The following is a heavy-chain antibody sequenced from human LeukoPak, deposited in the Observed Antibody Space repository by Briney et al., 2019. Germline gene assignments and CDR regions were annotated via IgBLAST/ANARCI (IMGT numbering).Heavy chain of an antibody. V-gene: IGHV3-23*01. CDR3: ARDDPIDY. Sequence: GGSLRLSCAASGFTFSSYAMTWVRQAPGKGLEWVSGITADGGSTFYADSVKGRFTISRDNAENSLYLQMNSLRAEDTAVYYCARDDPIDYWGQGTLVTVSS. CDR2: ITADGGST. CDR1: GFTFSSYA. J-gene: IGHJ4*02.